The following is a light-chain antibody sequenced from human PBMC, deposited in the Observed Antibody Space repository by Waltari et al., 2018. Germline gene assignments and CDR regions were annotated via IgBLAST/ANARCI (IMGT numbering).Light chain of an antibody. CDR2: RNS. CDR3: AAWDVSLSARV. J-gene: IGLJ3*02. Sequence: QSVLTQPPSASGTPGQRVTISCTGSTSYIYWYQQLPGTAPKLLIYRNSQRPSGVPDRFSGSKSGTSASLTISGLRSEDVADYYCAAWDVSLSARVFGGGTKLTVL. V-gene: IGLV1-47*01. CDR1: TSY.